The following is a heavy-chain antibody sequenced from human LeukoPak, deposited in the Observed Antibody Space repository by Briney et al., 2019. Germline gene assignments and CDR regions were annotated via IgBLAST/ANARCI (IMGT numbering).Heavy chain of an antibody. D-gene: IGHD3-22*01. CDR2: IIPIVGTA. Sequence: SVKVSCKASGGTFSSYAISWGRQAPGQGLEWMGGIIPIVGTANYAQKFYGRVTITTDESTTTAYMELSSLRSEDTAVYYCARVLVRHDQDYYDSSGYQYYFDYWGQGTLVTVSS. CDR3: ARVLVRHDQDYYDSSGYQYYFDY. CDR1: GGTFSSYA. V-gene: IGHV1-69*05. J-gene: IGHJ4*02.